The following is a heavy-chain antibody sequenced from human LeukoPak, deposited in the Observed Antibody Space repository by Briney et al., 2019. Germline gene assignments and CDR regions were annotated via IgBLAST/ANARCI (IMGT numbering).Heavy chain of an antibody. D-gene: IGHD3-10*01. CDR2: IYYSGST. Sequence: SQTLSLTCTVSGGSISSGGYYWSWIRQHPGKGLEWIGYIYYSGSTYYNPSLESRVTISVDTSKNQFSLKLSSVTAADTAVYYCASAPLLWFGELLRAYFDYWGQGTLVTVSS. J-gene: IGHJ4*02. CDR1: GGSISSGGYY. V-gene: IGHV4-31*03. CDR3: ASAPLLWFGELLRAYFDY.